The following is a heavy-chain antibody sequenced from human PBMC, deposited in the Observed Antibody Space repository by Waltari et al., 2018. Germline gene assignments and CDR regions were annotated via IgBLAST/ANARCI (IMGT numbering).Heavy chain of an antibody. CDR1: GGTFSIYA. Sequence: QVQLVQSGAEGQKPGPSVTVSCKASGGTFSIYALTGGRQAPGQGLEWMGGIIPIFGTANYAQKFQGRVTITTDESTSTAYMELSSLRSEDTAVYYCHFSGYEWGFDYWGQGTLVTVSS. D-gene: IGHD5-12*01. CDR3: HFSGYEWGFDY. CDR2: IIPIFGTA. J-gene: IGHJ4*02. V-gene: IGHV1-69*05.